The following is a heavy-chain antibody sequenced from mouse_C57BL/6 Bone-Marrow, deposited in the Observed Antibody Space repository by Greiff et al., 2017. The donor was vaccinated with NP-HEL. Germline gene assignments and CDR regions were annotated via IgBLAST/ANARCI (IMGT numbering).Heavy chain of an antibody. J-gene: IGHJ2*01. CDR3: ARNYYGSSGPVL. Sequence: EVQLVESGGGLVKPGGSLKLSCAASGFTFSDYGMHWVRQAPEKGLEWVAYISSGSSTIYYADTVKGRFTISRDNAKNTLFLQMTSLRSEDTAMYYCARNYYGSSGPVLWGQGTTLTVSS. D-gene: IGHD1-1*01. CDR2: ISSGSSTI. V-gene: IGHV5-17*01. CDR1: GFTFSDYG.